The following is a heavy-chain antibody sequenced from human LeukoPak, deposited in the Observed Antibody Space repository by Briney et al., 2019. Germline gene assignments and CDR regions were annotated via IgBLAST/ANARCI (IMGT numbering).Heavy chain of an antibody. CDR2: IRSKANSYAT. J-gene: IGHJ5*01. CDR1: GFTFSGSA. CDR3: TKGSAAAGSNNWFDS. Sequence: GGSLRLSCAASGFTFSGSAMHWVRQAFGKGLEWVGRIRSKANSYATAYAASARGRFTISRDESKNTAYLQMNSLNTEDTAVYYCTKGSAAAGSNNWFDSWGQGTLVTVTS. D-gene: IGHD6-13*01. V-gene: IGHV3-73*01.